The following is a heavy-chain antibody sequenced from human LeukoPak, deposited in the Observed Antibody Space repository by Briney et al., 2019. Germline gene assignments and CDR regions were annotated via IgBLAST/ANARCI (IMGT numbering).Heavy chain of an antibody. CDR1: GYIFTDYY. V-gene: IGHV1-2*02. D-gene: IGHD3-10*01. Sequence: EASVKVSCKASGYIFTDYYIHWVRQARGQGLEWMGWINPNSGGTYFAQSFEARVTLSRDTSINTAYMEMRDLTSDDTAIYYCAKSQYSFGSGSTRPLFDHWGQGTLVTVSS. J-gene: IGHJ4*02. CDR2: INPNSGGT. CDR3: AKSQYSFGSGSTRPLFDH.